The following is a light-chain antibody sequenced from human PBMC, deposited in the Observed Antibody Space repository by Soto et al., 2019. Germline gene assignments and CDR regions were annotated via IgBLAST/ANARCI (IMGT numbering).Light chain of an antibody. Sequence: EIVLTQSPATLSLSPGERATLSCRASQSVSSYLAWYQQKPGQAPRLLIYDASNRATGLPARCSGSGSGTFFTLTISSLEPEDFAVYYCQQRSNWPPDMYTFGQGTKLEIK. V-gene: IGKV3-11*01. CDR3: QQRSNWPPDMYT. CDR1: QSVSSY. CDR2: DAS. J-gene: IGKJ2*01.